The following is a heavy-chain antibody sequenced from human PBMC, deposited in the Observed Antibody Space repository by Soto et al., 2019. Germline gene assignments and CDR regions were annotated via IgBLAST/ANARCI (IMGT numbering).Heavy chain of an antibody. J-gene: IGHJ6*02. D-gene: IGHD6-19*01. V-gene: IGHV1-2*02. CDR3: AREQQWLVPGMDV. CDR2: INPNSGGT. Sequence: ASVKVSCKASGYTFTGYYMHWVRQAPGQGLEWMEWINPNSGGTNYAQKFQGRVTMTRDTSISTAYMELSRLRSDDTAVYYCAREQQWLVPGMDVWGQGTTVTVSS. CDR1: GYTFTGYY.